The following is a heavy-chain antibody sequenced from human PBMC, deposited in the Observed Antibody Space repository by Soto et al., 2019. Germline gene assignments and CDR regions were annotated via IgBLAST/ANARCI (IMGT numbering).Heavy chain of an antibody. CDR3: AKNVWGITIFGGMDV. Sequence: PGGSLRLSCAASGFTFISYAMSWVLQAPWKGLEWVSAISGSGGSTYYADSVKGRFTISRDNSRNTLYLQMNSLRAEDTAVYYCAKNVWGITIFGGMDVWGQGTTVTVSS. CDR1: GFTFISYA. CDR2: ISGSGGST. V-gene: IGHV3-23*01. D-gene: IGHD3-9*01. J-gene: IGHJ6*02.